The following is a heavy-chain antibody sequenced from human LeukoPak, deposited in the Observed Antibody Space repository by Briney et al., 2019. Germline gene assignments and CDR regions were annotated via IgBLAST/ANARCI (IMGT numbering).Heavy chain of an antibody. CDR2: IYHSGST. V-gene: IGHV4-30-2*01. D-gene: IGHD2-21*01. J-gene: IGHJ4*02. CDR3: ARVRPAVVIADY. Sequence: PSETLSLTCAVSGGSISSGGYSWSWIRQPPGKGLEWIGYIYHSGSTYYNPSLKSRVTISVDRSKNQFSLKLSSVTAADTAVYYCARVRPAVVIADYWGQGTLVTVSS. CDR1: GGSISSGGYS.